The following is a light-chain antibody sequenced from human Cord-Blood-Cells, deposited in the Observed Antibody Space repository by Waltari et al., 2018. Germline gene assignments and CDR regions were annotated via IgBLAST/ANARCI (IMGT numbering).Light chain of an antibody. CDR2: AAS. CDR3: QQLNSYPFT. CDR1: QGISSY. J-gene: IGKJ3*01. Sequence: DIQLTQSPSFLSASAGDRVTITCRASQGISSYLAWYQQKPGKAPKLLIYAASTLQSGVPARFSGRGTGTEFTLTISSLQPEDFATYCCQQLNSYPFTFGPGTKVDI. V-gene: IGKV1-9*01.